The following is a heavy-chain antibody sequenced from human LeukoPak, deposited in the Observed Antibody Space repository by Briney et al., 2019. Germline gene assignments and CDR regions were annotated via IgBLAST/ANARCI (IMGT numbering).Heavy chain of an antibody. Sequence: ASVKVSCKASGYTFTSYGISWVRQAPGQGLEWMGWISAYNGNTNYAQKLQGRVTMTTDTSTSTAYMELRSLRSDDTAVYYCARSIVVVVAATEYYCYGMDVWGQGTTVTVSS. CDR3: ARSIVVVVAATEYYCYGMDV. J-gene: IGHJ6*02. CDR2: ISAYNGNT. D-gene: IGHD2-15*01. CDR1: GYTFTSYG. V-gene: IGHV1-18*01.